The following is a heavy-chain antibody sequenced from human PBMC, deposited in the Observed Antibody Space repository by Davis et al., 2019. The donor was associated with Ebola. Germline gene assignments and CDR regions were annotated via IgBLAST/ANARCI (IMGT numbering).Heavy chain of an antibody. V-gene: IGHV4-59*01. CDR2: IYHSGST. CDR1: GGSITNYY. CDR3: ARLTRPYGGDSVRLDY. Sequence: MPSETLSLTCTVSGGSITNYYWSWIRQAPGRGLEFIAYIYHSGSTNYNPSLQSRLTISVDTSKSQFSLKLASVTAADTAVYYCARLTRPYGGDSVRLDYWGQGTLVTVSP. D-gene: IGHD4-23*01. J-gene: IGHJ4*02.